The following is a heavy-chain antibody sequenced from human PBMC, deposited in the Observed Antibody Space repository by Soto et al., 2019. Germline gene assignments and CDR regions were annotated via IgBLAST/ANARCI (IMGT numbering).Heavy chain of an antibody. J-gene: IGHJ4*02. Sequence: EVQLLESGGGLVQPGGCLRISCAASGVTFSSYAMSWVRQAPGKGLEWVSVISGSDGSTYYADSVKGRFTISRDNSKNTLYLQMNSLRAEDTAVYYCARRTSGWYLDYWGQGTLVTVSS. CDR2: ISGSDGST. CDR1: GVTFSSYA. D-gene: IGHD6-19*01. CDR3: ARRTSGWYLDY. V-gene: IGHV3-23*01.